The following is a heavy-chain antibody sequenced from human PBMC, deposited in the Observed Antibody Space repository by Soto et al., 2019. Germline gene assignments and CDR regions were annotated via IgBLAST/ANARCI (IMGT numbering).Heavy chain of an antibody. V-gene: IGHV4-4*07. J-gene: IGHJ4*02. D-gene: IGHD3-22*01. CDR3: ARGYYDSSGYLFDY. Sequence: QVQLQESGPGLVKPSETLSLTCTVSGGSISNYYWSWIRQPAGKGLEWIGRIYASGSTNYNPSLKSRVTMSVDTSKNQFSLKLSSVTAADTAVYYSARGYYDSSGYLFDYWGQGTLVSVSS. CDR1: GGSISNYY. CDR2: IYASGST.